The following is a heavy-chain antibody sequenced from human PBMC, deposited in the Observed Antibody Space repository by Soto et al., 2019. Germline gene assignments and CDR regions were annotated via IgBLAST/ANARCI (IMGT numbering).Heavy chain of an antibody. CDR3: ARAPSILPPGDYFDY. D-gene: IGHD3-9*01. J-gene: IGHJ4*02. Sequence: GGSLRLSCAASGFTFSSYAMHWVRQAPGKGLEWVAVISYDGSKKYYADSVKGRFTISRDNSKNTLYLQMNSLRAEDTAIYYCARAPSILPPGDYFDYWGQGTLVTVSS. V-gene: IGHV3-30-3*01. CDR1: GFTFSSYA. CDR2: ISYDGSKK.